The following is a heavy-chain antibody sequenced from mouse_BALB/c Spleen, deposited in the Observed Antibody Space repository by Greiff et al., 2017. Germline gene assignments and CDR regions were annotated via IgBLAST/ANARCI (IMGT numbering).Heavy chain of an antibody. CDR1: GYTFTSYW. CDR2: INPSTGYT. Sequence: QVQLKQSGAELAKPGASVKMSCKASGYTFTSYWMHWVKQRPGQGLEWIGYINPSTGYTEYNQKFKDKATLTADKSSSTAYMQLSSLTSEDSAVYYCASFIPSAYWGQGTLVTVSA. V-gene: IGHV1-7*01. J-gene: IGHJ3*01. D-gene: IGHD1-1*01. CDR3: ASFIPSAY.